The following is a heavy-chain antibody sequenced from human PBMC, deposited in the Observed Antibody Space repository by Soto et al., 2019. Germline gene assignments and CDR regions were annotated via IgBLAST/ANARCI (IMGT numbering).Heavy chain of an antibody. J-gene: IGHJ4*02. CDR3: ASSPDYDILQVDY. CDR2: IYYSGST. V-gene: IGHV4-39*01. D-gene: IGHD3-9*01. Sequence: SETLSLTCTVSGGSISSSSYYWGWIRQPPGKGLEWIGSIYYSGSTYYNPSLKSRVTISVDTSKNQFSLKLSSVTAADTAVYYCASSPDYDILQVDYWGQGTLVTVSS. CDR1: GGSISSSSYY.